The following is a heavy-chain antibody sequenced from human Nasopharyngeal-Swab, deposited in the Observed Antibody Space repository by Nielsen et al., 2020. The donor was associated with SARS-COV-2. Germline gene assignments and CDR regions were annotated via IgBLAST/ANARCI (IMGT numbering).Heavy chain of an antibody. CDR1: VDIFSINIAA. J-gene: IGHJ4*02. CDR2: TYYRSKWYN. V-gene: IGHV6-1*01. D-gene: IGHD3-10*01. CDR3: ARDGPPRGVVFDY. Sequence: SQTLSLPRSFSVDIFSINIAACNWIRQSPSRGLEWLGRTYYRSKWYNDYAVSVKSRITINPDTSKNQFSLQLTSVTPEYTAVYYCARDGPPRGVVFDYWGQGTLVTVSS.